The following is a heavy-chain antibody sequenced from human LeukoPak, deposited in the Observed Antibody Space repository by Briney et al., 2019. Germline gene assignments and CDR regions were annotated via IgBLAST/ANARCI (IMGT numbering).Heavy chain of an antibody. D-gene: IGHD6-19*01. CDR1: GFTFDDYA. CDR3: GKAQYSSGWYEVDY. Sequence: GRSLRLSCAASGFTFDDYAMHWVRQAPGKGLEWVSGISWNSGSIGYADSVKGRFTISRDNAKNSLYLQMNSLRAEDTALYYCGKAQYSSGWYEVDYWGQGTLVTVSS. V-gene: IGHV3-9*01. J-gene: IGHJ4*02. CDR2: ISWNSGSI.